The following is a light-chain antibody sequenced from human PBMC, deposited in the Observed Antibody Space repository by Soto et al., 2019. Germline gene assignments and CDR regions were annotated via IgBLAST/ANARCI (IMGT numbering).Light chain of an antibody. Sequence: AIRMTQSPSSFSASTGDRVTITCRASQGISSYLAWYQQKPGKAPKLLIYAASTLQSGVPSRFSGSGSGTDFTLTISCLQSEDSATYSCQQYYSYPSTFGPGTKVDIK. CDR1: QGISSY. CDR2: AAS. J-gene: IGKJ3*01. CDR3: QQYYSYPST. V-gene: IGKV1-8*01.